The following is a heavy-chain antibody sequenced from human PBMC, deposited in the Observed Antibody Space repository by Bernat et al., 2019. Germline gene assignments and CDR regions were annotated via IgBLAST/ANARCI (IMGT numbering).Heavy chain of an antibody. CDR2: IKSDGSST. V-gene: IGHV3-74*01. Sequence: EVQLVESGGGLVKPGGSLRLSCAASGFTFSNAWMSWVRQAPGKGLEWVGRIKSDGSSTAYADSVKGRFTISRDNAKNTLYLQMNSLRPEDTAVYYCARDPDSRIVSNLYSWFDPWGQGTQVTVSS. D-gene: IGHD3-22*01. J-gene: IGHJ5*02. CDR3: ARDPDSRIVSNLYSWFDP. CDR1: GFTFSNAW.